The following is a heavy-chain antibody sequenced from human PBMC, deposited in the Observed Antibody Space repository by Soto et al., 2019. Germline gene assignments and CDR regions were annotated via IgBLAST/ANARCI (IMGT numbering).Heavy chain of an antibody. D-gene: IGHD2-15*01. Sequence: GGSLRLSCAASGFTLSAYDMHWVRQAEGKGLEWVSALGAADDPYYLVSVRGRFTISRENAKNSLYLQMNNLRAGDTAVYYCARAYSGRLPRRADYYYAMDVWGQGTTVTVSS. J-gene: IGHJ6*02. CDR1: GFTLSAYD. CDR2: LGAADDP. V-gene: IGHV3-13*05. CDR3: ARAYSGRLPRRADYYYAMDV.